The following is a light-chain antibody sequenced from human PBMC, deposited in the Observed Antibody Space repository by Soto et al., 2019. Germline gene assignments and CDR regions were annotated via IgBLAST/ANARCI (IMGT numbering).Light chain of an antibody. CDR1: SSDVGGYNY. CDR2: EVS. V-gene: IGLV2-14*01. Sequence: QSALTTPASVSGSPGQSITISCTGTSSDVGGYNYVSWYQQHPGKAPKLMIYEVSNRPSGVSNRFSGSKSGNTASLTISGLQAEDEADYYCSSYTSSSTRVFGGGTKLTVL. J-gene: IGLJ3*02. CDR3: SSYTSSSTRV.